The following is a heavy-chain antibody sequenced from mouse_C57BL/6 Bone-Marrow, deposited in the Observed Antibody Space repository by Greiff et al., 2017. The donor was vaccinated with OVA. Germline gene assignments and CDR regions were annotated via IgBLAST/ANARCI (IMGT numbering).Heavy chain of an antibody. CDR1: GYTFTSYW. CDR3: ARYPYYYGSSYRAMDY. D-gene: IGHD1-1*01. Sequence: QVQLKQSGTELVKPGASVKLSCKASGYTFTSYWMHWVKQRPGQGLEWIGNINPSNGGTNYNEKFKSKATLTVDKSSSTAYMQLSSLTSEDSAVYYCARYPYYYGSSYRAMDYWGQGTSVTVSS. J-gene: IGHJ4*01. CDR2: INPSNGGT. V-gene: IGHV1-53*01.